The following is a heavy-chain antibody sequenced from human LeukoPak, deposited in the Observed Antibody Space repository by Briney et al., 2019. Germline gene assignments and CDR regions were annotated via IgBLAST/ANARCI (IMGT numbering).Heavy chain of an antibody. CDR3: VRDGPLSGGDFDY. J-gene: IGHJ4*02. CDR2: ISSSGDII. Sequence: GGSLRLSCAASGFTFSDYYMSWIRQAPGKGLEWVSYISSSGDIIYYADSVKGRFTISRDNAKNSLYLQMSSLRAEDTALYHCVRDGPLSGGDFDYWGQGTLVTVSS. D-gene: IGHD2-21*01. CDR1: GFTFSDYY. V-gene: IGHV3-11*04.